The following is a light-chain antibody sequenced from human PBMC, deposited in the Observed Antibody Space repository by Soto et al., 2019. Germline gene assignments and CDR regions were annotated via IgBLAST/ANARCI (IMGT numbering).Light chain of an antibody. CDR2: GAS. Sequence: EIVLTQSPGTLSLSPGERATLSCRASQSVSSSYLAWYQQKPGQAPRFLMSGASSRATGIPDRFSASGSGTDFTLTISRLEPEDFAVYYCQQYGSSLWTFGQGTKVEIK. CDR3: QQYGSSLWT. V-gene: IGKV3-20*01. J-gene: IGKJ1*01. CDR1: QSVSSSY.